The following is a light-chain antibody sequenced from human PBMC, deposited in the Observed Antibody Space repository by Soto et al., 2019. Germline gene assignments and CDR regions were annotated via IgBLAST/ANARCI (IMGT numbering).Light chain of an antibody. CDR2: DVN. V-gene: IGLV2-14*03. CDR1: SSDVGYYNY. Sequence: QSALTQPASVSGSPGLSIAISCTGTSSDVGYYNYVSWYQQHPGKAPKVMIFDVNNRPSGVSDRFSGSKSGNTASLTISGLQAEDEADYYCRSYTTSNTYIFGTGTKLTVL. J-gene: IGLJ1*01. CDR3: RSYTTSNTYI.